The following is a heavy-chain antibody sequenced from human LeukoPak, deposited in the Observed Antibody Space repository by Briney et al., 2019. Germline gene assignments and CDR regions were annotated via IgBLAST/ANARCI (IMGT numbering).Heavy chain of an antibody. V-gene: IGHV3-74*01. CDR3: ARDVPHNWFDT. CDR1: GITFGNNW. Sequence: GGSLRLFCAASGITFGNNWMHWVRQGPGTGLVWISRINSDGGGAIYADSVKGRFTVSRDNAKNTLYLQMNSLRAEDTAVYYCARDVPHNWFDTWGQGTLVTVSS. CDR2: INSDGGGA. J-gene: IGHJ5*02.